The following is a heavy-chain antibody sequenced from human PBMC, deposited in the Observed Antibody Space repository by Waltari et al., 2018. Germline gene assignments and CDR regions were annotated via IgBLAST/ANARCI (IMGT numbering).Heavy chain of an antibody. CDR3: ARGGHSSGWYNDY. Sequence: VQLQQWGAGLLKPSETLSLTCAVYGGSFSGYYWSWIRQPPGKGLEGIGEINHSGSTNQNPSLMSRVTISVDTCKNQFALKLSSVTAADTAVYYCARGGHSSGWYNDYWGQGTLVTVSS. J-gene: IGHJ4*02. CDR2: INHSGST. D-gene: IGHD6-19*01. V-gene: IGHV4-34*01. CDR1: GGSFSGYY.